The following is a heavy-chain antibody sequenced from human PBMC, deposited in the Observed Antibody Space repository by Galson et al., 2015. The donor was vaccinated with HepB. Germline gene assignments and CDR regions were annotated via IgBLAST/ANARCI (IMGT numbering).Heavy chain of an antibody. Sequence: SLRLSCAASGFTFSSYSMNWVRQAPGKGLEWVLSISSSSSYIYYADSVRGRFTISRDNAKNSLYLQMNSLRAEDTAVYYCARDRGGDNSAFDIWGQGTMVTVSS. CDR1: GFTFSSYS. CDR3: ARDRGGDNSAFDI. CDR2: ISSSSSYI. D-gene: IGHD2-21*01. V-gene: IGHV3-21*01. J-gene: IGHJ3*02.